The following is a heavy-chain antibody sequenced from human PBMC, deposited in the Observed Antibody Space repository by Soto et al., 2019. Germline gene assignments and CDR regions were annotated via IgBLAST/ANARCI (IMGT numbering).Heavy chain of an antibody. CDR1: GGSVSSGSYY. V-gene: IGHV4-61*01. Sequence: SETLSLTCTVSGGSVSSGSYYWSWIRQPPGKGLEWIGYIYYSGSTNYNPSLKSRVTISVDTSKNQFSLKLSSVTAADTAVYYCARVVTANYNHDPWGQGTLVTVSS. CDR2: IYYSGST. D-gene: IGHD2-21*02. CDR3: ARVVTANYNHDP. J-gene: IGHJ5*02.